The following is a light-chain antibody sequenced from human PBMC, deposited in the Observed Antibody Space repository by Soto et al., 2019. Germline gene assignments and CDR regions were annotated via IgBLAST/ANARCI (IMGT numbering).Light chain of an antibody. J-gene: IGKJ3*01. CDR2: GAS. V-gene: IGKV3-20*01. CDR1: QSVSSSY. Sequence: EIVLTQSPGTLSLSPGERATLSCRASQSVSSSYLAWYQQKPGQAPRLLIYGASSRATGIPDRFSGSGSGTYFTLTNSRLEPEDFAVYYCQQFGSSPLFTFGPGTKVDVK. CDR3: QQFGSSPLFT.